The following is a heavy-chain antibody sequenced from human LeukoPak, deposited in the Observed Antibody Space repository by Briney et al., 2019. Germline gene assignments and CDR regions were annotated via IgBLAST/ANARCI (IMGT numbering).Heavy chain of an antibody. V-gene: IGHV1-46*03. CDR2: INPSGGST. J-gene: IGHJ4*02. CDR3: ARLEARTRATVNFDY. Sequence: ASVKVSCKASGCTFTSYYMHWVRQAPGQGLEWMGIINPSGGSTSYAQKFQGRVTMTRDTSTSTVYMELSSLRSEDTAVYYCARLEARTRATVNFDYWGQGTLVTVSS. CDR1: GCTFTSYY. D-gene: IGHD1-26*01.